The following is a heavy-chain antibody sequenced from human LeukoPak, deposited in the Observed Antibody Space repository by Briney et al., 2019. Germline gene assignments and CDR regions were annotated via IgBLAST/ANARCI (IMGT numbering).Heavy chain of an antibody. CDR2: IYDSGST. J-gene: IGHJ4*02. CDR1: GGSIRSSYYY. V-gene: IGHV4-39*01. CDR3: ARNSFQFYYYDSSGYGDY. Sequence: NSSETLSLTCTVSGGSIRSSYYYWGWIRQPPGKGLEWIGSIYDSGSTYYNPSLKSRVTISVDTSKNQFSLKLSSVTAADTAVYYCARNSFQFYYYDSSGYGDYWGQGTLVTVSS. D-gene: IGHD3-22*01.